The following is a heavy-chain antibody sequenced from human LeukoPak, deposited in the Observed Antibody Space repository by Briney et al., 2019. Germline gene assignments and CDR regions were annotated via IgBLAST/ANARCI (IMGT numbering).Heavy chain of an antibody. J-gene: IGHJ4*02. V-gene: IGHV3-48*03. CDR3: ARRYSSRWAFDY. Sequence: GGSLRLSCAASGFTFSSYEMNWVRQAPGKGLEWVSYISSSDSTIYYADSVKGRFTISRDNAKNSLYLQMNSLRAKDTAVYYCARRYSSRWAFDYWGQGTLVTVSS. CDR2: ISSSDSTI. D-gene: IGHD6-13*01. CDR1: GFTFSSYE.